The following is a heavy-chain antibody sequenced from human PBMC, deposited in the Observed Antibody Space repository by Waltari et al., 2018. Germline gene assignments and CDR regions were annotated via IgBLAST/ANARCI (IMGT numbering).Heavy chain of an antibody. Sequence: QLQLQESGPGLVKPSETLSLTCSVSGDSITSTSYYWGWIRHPPGKGLEWIGSFSYNANTYYNPSLKSRVTISVDTSKNQFSLQLRSVTAADTAVYYCARPGRVGGGSLMGLDYWGQGTLVTVSS. CDR2: FSYNANT. J-gene: IGHJ4*02. D-gene: IGHD2-8*01. CDR3: ARPGRVGGGSLMGLDY. CDR1: GDSITSTSYY. V-gene: IGHV4-39*01.